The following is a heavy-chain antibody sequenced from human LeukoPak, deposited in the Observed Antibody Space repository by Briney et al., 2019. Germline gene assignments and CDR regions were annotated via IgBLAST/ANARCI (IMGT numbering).Heavy chain of an antibody. J-gene: IGHJ5*02. CDR1: GGSITSYS. CDR3: ARDYDYYGSGSYYLGLGHWFDP. V-gene: IGHV4-59*12. D-gene: IGHD3-10*01. Sequence: SETLSLTCTVSGGSITSYSWSWIRQPPGKGLEWIGYISYSGGTNYNPSLNSRVTISLDTSKNQFSLKVNSVTAADTAVYYCARDYDYYGSGSYYLGLGHWFDPWGQGTLVTVSS. CDR2: ISYSGGT.